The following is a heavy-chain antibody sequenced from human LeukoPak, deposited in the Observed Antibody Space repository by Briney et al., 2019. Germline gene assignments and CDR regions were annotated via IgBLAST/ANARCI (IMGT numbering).Heavy chain of an antibody. CDR2: IYSGGST. V-gene: IGHV3-53*01. J-gene: IGHJ4*02. CDR3: ARVTGPTSTVVRGVIIPTFDY. CDR1: GFTVSSNY. Sequence: GGSLRLSCAASGFTVSSNYMSWVRQAPGKGLEWVSVIYSGGSTYYADSVKGRFTISRDNSKNTLYLQMNSLRAEDTAVYYCARVTGPTSTVVRGVIIPTFDYWGQGTLVTVSS. D-gene: IGHD3-10*01.